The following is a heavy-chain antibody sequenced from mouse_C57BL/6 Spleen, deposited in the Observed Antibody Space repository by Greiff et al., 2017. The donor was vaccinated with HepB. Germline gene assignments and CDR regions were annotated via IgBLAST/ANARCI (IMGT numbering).Heavy chain of an antibody. V-gene: IGHV1-54*01. Sequence: QVQLQQSGAELVRSGTSVKVSCKASGYAFTNYLIEWVKQRPGQGLEWIGVINPGSGGTNYNEKFKGKATLTADKSSSTAYMQLSSLTSEDSAVYFCARWAYGSRYFDVWGTGTTVTVSS. CDR3: ARWAYGSRYFDV. D-gene: IGHD1-1*01. CDR1: GYAFTNYL. CDR2: INPGSGGT. J-gene: IGHJ1*03.